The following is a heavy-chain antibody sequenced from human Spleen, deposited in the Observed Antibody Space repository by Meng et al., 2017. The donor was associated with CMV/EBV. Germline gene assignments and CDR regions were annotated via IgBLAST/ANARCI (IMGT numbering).Heavy chain of an antibody. D-gene: IGHD3-10*01. Sequence: GESLKISCAASGFNFDDYGMSWVRQVPGKGLEWVSGINWNGASTGYGDSVKGRFTISRDNARDFLYLQMNSLRGEDTALYYCTRGRPYPQNSDYRLPDHWGQGILVTVSS. CDR1: GFNFDDYG. CDR3: TRGRPYPQNSDYRLPDH. CDR2: INWNGAST. J-gene: IGHJ4*02. V-gene: IGHV3-20*04.